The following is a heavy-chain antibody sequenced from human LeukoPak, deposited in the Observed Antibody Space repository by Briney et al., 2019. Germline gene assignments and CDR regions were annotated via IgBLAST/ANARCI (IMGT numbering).Heavy chain of an antibody. V-gene: IGHV3-64*01. D-gene: IGHD3-22*01. CDR1: GFTFSNAW. Sequence: GSLRLSCAASGFTFSNAWMSWVRQAPGKGLEYVTAISSNGGSTYYANSVKGRFTISRDNSKNTLYLQMGSLRAEDMAVYYCARGGLLGYNWGQGTLVTVSS. CDR3: ARGGLLGYN. CDR2: ISSNGGST. J-gene: IGHJ4*02.